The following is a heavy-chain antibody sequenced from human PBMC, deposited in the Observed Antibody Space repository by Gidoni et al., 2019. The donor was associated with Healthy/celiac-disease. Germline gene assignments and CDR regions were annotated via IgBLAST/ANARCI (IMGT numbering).Heavy chain of an antibody. CDR1: GYTFTGYY. V-gene: IGHV1-2*02. J-gene: IGHJ6*02. Sequence: QVQLVQSGAEVKKPGASVKVSCKASGYTFTGYYMHWVRQAPGQGLEWMGWINPNSGGTNYAQKFQGRVTMTRDTSISTAYMELSRLRSDDTAVYYCARDQSDCSSTSCYTFYYGMDVWGQGTTVTVSS. CDR3: ARDQSDCSSTSCYTFYYGMDV. D-gene: IGHD2-2*02. CDR2: INPNSGGT.